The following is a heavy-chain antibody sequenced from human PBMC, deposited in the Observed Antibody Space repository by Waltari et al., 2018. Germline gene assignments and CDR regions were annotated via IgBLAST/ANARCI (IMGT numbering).Heavy chain of an antibody. J-gene: IGHJ5*02. V-gene: IGHV5-51*03. Sequence: EVQLVQSGAEVKKPGESLKISCKGSGYSFTSYWIGWVRQMPGKGLEWMGIIYPCDSDTRYSPSFQGQVTISADKSISTAYLQWSSLKASDTAMYYCARLLGYCSGGSCRNWFDPWGQGTLVTVSS. CDR1: GYSFTSYW. CDR3: ARLLGYCSGGSCRNWFDP. CDR2: IYPCDSDT. D-gene: IGHD2-15*01.